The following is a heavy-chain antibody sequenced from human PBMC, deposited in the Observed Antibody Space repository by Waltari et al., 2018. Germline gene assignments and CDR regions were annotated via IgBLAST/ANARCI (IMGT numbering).Heavy chain of an antibody. J-gene: IGHJ4*02. CDR1: GGSFSDSW. CDR2: IYHSGST. D-gene: IGHD4-17*01. V-gene: IGHV4-34*02. Sequence: QVQLQQWGAGLLKPSETLSLTCVSYGGSFSDSWWSWIRQPPGKGLEWVGEIYHSGSTNYNPSLKSRVTISVDTSKKQFSLKLSSVTAADTALYYCVRINTVTGSFWGQGTLVTVSS. CDR3: VRINTVTGSF.